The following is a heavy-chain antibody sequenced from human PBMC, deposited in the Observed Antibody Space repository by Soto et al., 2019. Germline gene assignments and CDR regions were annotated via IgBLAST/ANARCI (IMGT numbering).Heavy chain of an antibody. CDR1: GGSISSGGYY. CDR3: EREKGWLRGPFDY. J-gene: IGHJ4*02. V-gene: IGHV4-31*03. D-gene: IGHD5-12*01. Sequence: PSETLSLTCTVSGGSISSGGYYWSWIRQHPGKGLEWIGYIYYSGSTYYNPSLKSRVTISVDTSKNQFSLKLSSVTAADTAVYYCEREKGWLRGPFDYWGQGTLVTVSS. CDR2: IYYSGST.